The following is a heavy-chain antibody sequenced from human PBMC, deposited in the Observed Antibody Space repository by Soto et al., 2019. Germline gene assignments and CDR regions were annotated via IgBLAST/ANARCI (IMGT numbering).Heavy chain of an antibody. D-gene: IGHD3-3*01. V-gene: IGHV4-31*03. Sequence: SETLSLTCTVSGGSISSGGYYWSWIRQHPGKGLEWIGYIYYSGSTYYNPSLKSRVTISVDTSKNQFSLKLSSVTAADTAVYYCARDQGLYYDFWSGYPPTVWGKGTTVTVSS. CDR3: ARDQGLYYDFWSGYPPTV. CDR1: GGSISSGGYY. J-gene: IGHJ6*04. CDR2: IYYSGST.